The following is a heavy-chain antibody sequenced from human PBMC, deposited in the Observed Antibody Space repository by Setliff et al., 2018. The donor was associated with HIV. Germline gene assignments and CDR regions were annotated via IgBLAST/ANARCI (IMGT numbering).Heavy chain of an antibody. CDR2: ISYDGSNK. CDR3: ARGYCSSTSCYMLYYFDY. V-gene: IGHV3-30*04. D-gene: IGHD2-2*02. CDR1: GFTFSSYA. J-gene: IGHJ4*02. Sequence: GGSLRRSCAASGFTFSSYALHWVRQAPGKGLEWVAVISYDGSNKYYADSVKGRFTISRENSKNTLYLQMNSLRAEDTAVYYCARGYCSSTSCYMLYYFDYWGQGTLVTVSS.